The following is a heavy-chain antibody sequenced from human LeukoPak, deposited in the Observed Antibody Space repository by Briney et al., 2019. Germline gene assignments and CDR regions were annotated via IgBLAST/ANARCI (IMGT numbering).Heavy chain of an antibody. V-gene: IGHV3-30-3*01. J-gene: IGHJ4*02. CDR3: AREQYNSDWFGPF. CDR2: ISYDGSNK. D-gene: IGHD6-19*01. Sequence: PGGSLRLSCAASGFTFSSYAMHWVRQAPGKGLEWVAVISYDGSNKYYADSVKGRFTISRDNSKNTLYLQMNSLRAEDTAVYYCAREQYNSDWFGPFWGQGTLVTVSS. CDR1: GFTFSSYA.